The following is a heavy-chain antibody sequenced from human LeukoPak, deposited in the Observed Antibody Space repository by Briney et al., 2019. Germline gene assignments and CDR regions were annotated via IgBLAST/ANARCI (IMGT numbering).Heavy chain of an antibody. J-gene: IGHJ3*02. CDR1: GGSISSYH. V-gene: IGHV4-4*07. Sequence: KPSETLPLTRTVSGGSISSYHWRWTRQPAGKALEWIGRIYTSGRTNYTPSLKSRVTMSVDTSTNLFSLTLSSVTAADTDVYYCARTYYYDSSGYYLSAFDIWGQGTMVTVSS. CDR3: ARTYYYDSSGYYLSAFDI. CDR2: IYTSGRT. D-gene: IGHD3-22*01.